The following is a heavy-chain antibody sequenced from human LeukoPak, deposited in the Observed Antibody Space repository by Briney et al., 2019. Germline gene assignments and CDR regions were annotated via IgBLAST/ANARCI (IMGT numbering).Heavy chain of an antibody. Sequence: GGSLRLSCAASGFSFDDYGMSWVRQAPSKELEWVSGINWNGGSTGYADSVEGQFTISRDNAKNSLYLQMNSLRAEDTALYYCARGGVINYFDYWGQGTLVTVSS. V-gene: IGHV3-20*04. CDR3: ARGGVINYFDY. J-gene: IGHJ4*02. D-gene: IGHD3-10*01. CDR2: INWNGGST. CDR1: GFSFDDYG.